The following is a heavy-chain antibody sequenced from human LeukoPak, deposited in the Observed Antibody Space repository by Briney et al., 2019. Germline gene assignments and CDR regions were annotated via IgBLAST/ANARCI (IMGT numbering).Heavy chain of an antibody. J-gene: IGHJ4*02. CDR1: GFTFSGYG. CDR2: IWYDGSNK. CDR3: ARDRNRYDFWSGYSDY. V-gene: IGHV3-33*01. D-gene: IGHD3-3*01. Sequence: GSLRLSCAASGFTFSGYGMHWVRQAPGKGLEWVAVIWYDGSNKYYADSVKGRFTISRDNSKNTLYLQMNSLRAEDTAVYYCARDRNRYDFWSGYSDYWGQGTLVTVSS.